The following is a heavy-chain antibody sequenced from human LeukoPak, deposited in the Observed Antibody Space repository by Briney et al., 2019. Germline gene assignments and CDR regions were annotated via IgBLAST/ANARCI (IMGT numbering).Heavy chain of an antibody. Sequence: GGSLRLSCAASGLTFSTSGMHWVRQAPGKGLEGVAFIQYDESDKYYADSVRGPLTISRDNSKNTLYLQMNSLRAEAAAVYYCAREGGIIVAGKFDSWGQGTLVTVSS. CDR3: AREGGIIVAGKFDS. CDR2: IQYDESDK. J-gene: IGHJ4*02. V-gene: IGHV3-30*02. D-gene: IGHD6-19*01. CDR1: GLTFSTSG.